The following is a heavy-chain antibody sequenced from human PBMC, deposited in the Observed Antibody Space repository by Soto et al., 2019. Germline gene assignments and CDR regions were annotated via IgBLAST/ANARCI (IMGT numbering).Heavy chain of an antibody. D-gene: IGHD6-19*01. CDR1: GYTFTNYA. V-gene: IGHV1-3*05. J-gene: IGHJ5*02. CDR2: INADNGKT. Sequence: QVQLVQSGAEEKKPGASVKVSCKASGYTFTNYAIHWVRQAPGQRPEWMGWINADNGKTKYSQKFQGRITITRDTSATSDYVELSSLQYEDTAVYYCARDRLDNDVAVAGFDPWGRGTLVTVSS. CDR3: ARDRLDNDVAVAGFDP.